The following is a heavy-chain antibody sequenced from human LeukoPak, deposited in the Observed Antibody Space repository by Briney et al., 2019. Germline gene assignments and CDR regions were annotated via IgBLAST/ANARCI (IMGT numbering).Heavy chain of an antibody. Sequence: ASVKVSCKASGYTFTSYYIHWVRQAPGQGLEWMGLINPSGGSTNYAQKFQGRVTMTRDTSTSTVYMELSSLRSEDTAVYYCARLAVAQTGLFDYWGQGTLVTVSS. J-gene: IGHJ4*02. CDR2: INPSGGST. V-gene: IGHV1-46*01. D-gene: IGHD6-19*01. CDR1: GYTFTSYY. CDR3: ARLAVAQTGLFDY.